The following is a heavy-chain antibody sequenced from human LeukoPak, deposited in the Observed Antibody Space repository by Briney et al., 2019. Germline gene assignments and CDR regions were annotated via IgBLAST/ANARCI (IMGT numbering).Heavy chain of an antibody. D-gene: IGHD6-19*01. V-gene: IGHV1-69*05. Sequence: SVKVSCKASGGTFSSYAISWVRQAPGQGLEWMGRIIPIFGTANYAQKFQGRVTITTDESTSTAYMELSSLRSEDTAVYYCARDAPYSSDWFDYWGQGTLVTVSS. CDR1: GGTFSSYA. J-gene: IGHJ4*02. CDR3: ARDAPYSSDWFDY. CDR2: IIPIFGTA.